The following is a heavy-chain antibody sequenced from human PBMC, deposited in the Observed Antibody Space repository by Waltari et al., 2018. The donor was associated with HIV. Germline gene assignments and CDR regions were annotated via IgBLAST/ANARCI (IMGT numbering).Heavy chain of an antibody. CDR1: GYTFTSYD. J-gene: IGHJ4*02. V-gene: IGHV1-8*01. D-gene: IGHD4-17*01. Sequence: QVHLVPSGAEVKKPGASVKVSCEASGYTFTSYDINWVRQATGQGLEWMGRMNPNSGNTVYAQNFQGRVIMTRNISINTVYMELTSLDFKDTAVYFCARAEYGGHYFDFWGQGTLVTVSS. CDR2: MNPNSGNT. CDR3: ARAEYGGHYFDF.